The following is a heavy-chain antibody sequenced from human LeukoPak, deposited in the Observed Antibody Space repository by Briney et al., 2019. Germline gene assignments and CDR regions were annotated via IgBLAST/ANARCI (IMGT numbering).Heavy chain of an antibody. CDR2: INPSGGST. V-gene: IGHV1-46*01. CDR3: ARDQGYYDSSVVDAFDI. Sequence: GASVKVSCKASGYTFTSYYMHWVRQAPGQGLEWMGIINPSGGSTSYAQKFQGRVTMTRDTSTSTVYMELSSLRSEDTAVYYCARDQGYYDSSVVDAFDIWGQGTMVTVSS. J-gene: IGHJ3*02. D-gene: IGHD3-22*01. CDR1: GYTFTSYY.